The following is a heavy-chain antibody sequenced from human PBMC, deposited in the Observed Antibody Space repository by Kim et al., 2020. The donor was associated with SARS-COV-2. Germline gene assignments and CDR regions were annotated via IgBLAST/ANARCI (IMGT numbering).Heavy chain of an antibody. Sequence: GGSLRLSCAASGFTFSSYEMNWVRQAPGKGLEWVSYISSSGSTIYYAASVKGRFTITRDTARNSLSLQMNSLRAEDTAVYYCASAPYYIFTGYYGGMDVWGQGTTVTVSS. CDR3: ASAPYYIFTGYYGGMDV. J-gene: IGHJ6*02. D-gene: IGHD3-9*01. V-gene: IGHV3-48*03. CDR2: ISSSGSTI. CDR1: GFTFSSYE.